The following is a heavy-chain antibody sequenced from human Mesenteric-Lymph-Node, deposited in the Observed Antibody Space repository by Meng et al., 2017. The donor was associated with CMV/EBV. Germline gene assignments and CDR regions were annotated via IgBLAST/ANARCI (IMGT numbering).Heavy chain of an antibody. J-gene: IGHJ4*02. V-gene: IGHV3-23*01. D-gene: IGHD5-12*01. Sequence: GGSLRLSCAASGFTFSSYAMSWVRQAPGKGLEWVSTISGSGGSTYYADSVKGRFTISRDNSKNTLYLQMDSLRAEDTAVYYCAKAAVATTGLLDFWGQGTLVTVSS. CDR3: AKAAVATTGLLDF. CDR2: ISGSGGST. CDR1: GFTFSSYA.